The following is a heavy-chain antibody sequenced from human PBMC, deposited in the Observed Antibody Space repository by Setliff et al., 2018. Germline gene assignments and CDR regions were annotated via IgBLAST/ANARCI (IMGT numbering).Heavy chain of an antibody. CDR2: TVPHTGGT. CDR3: ARLFPYYYGSSGYHALDI. D-gene: IGHD3-22*01. CDR1: GYNFNGYY. V-gene: IGHV1-2*02. J-gene: IGHJ3*02. Sequence: ASVKVSCKASGYNFNGYYLSWVRQAPGQGLEWMGWTVPHTGGTRYAQKFEGRVSMTRDTSISTAYMELSGLRSDDTAVYYCARLFPYYYGSSGYHALDIWGQGTMVTVSS.